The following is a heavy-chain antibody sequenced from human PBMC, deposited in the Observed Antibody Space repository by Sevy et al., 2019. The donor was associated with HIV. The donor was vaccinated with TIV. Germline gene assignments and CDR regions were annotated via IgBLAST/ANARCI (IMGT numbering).Heavy chain of an antibody. J-gene: IGHJ4*02. D-gene: IGHD3-16*01. CDR2: ISYDGRNNK. Sequence: GGSLRLSCAASGFTFSDYRMHWVRQAPGKGLEWVAVISYDGRNNKYNADSVKGRFTISRDNSKNTVYLQMNSLRAEDTAIYYCARDRGEILRSAFDYWAQGTLVTVSS. CDR3: ARDRGEILRSAFDY. CDR1: GFTFSDYR. V-gene: IGHV3-30*04.